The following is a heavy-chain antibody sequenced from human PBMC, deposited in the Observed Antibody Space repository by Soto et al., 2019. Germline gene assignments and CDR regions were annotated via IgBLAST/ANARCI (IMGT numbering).Heavy chain of an antibody. V-gene: IGHV2-70*13. D-gene: IGHD1-20*01. J-gene: IGHJ6*02. CDR1: GFSLTSPGMC. CDR3: ARSIRGPRRFNGMDV. CDR2: IERDDDDK. Sequence: SGPTLVNPTETLTLTCTFSGFSLTSPGMCVGWIRQPPGKALEWLALIERDDDDKYYSTSLKTRLTISKDTRKNQVVLTMANMDPADTGTYYCARSIRGPRRFNGMDVWGQGTTVTVSS.